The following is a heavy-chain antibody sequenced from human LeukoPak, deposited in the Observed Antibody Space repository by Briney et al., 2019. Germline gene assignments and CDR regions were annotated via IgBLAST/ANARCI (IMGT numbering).Heavy chain of an antibody. CDR1: GFTFSSYS. CDR2: VSSSSSYI. J-gene: IGHJ4*02. D-gene: IGHD1-26*01. V-gene: IGHV3-21*01. CDR3: ARESRRVGEGDFDF. Sequence: GGTLRLSCAASGFTFSSYSMNWVRQAPGKGLEWVSSVSSSSSYIYYADSVKGRFTISRDNAKNSLYLQMNSLRAEDTAVYYCARESRRVGEGDFDFWGQGTLVTVSS.